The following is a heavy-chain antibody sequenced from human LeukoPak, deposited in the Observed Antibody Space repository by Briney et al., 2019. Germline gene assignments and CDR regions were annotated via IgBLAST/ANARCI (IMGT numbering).Heavy chain of an antibody. CDR3: GRNFGKEASPGDDFDF. CDR2: INPDGSHT. CDR1: GFTFSRYW. J-gene: IGHJ4*02. V-gene: IGHV3-74*01. D-gene: IGHD7-27*01. Sequence: PGGSLRLSCAASGFTFSRYWMHWVRQAPGEGLVWVSRINPDGSHTTYADAVEGRFTISRDNAKNTVYLQMNSLRAEDTAVYYCGRNFGKEASPGDDFDFWGQGTLVSVSS.